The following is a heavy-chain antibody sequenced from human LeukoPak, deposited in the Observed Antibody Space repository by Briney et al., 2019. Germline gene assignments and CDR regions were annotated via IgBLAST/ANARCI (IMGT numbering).Heavy chain of an antibody. CDR1: GYTFTSYD. V-gene: IGHV1-8*01. J-gene: IGHJ3*02. CDR3: ARAPSMVRGAPDAFDI. Sequence: ASVKVSCKASGYTFTSYDINWVRQATGQGLEWMGWMNPNSGNTGYAQKFQGRVTITADKSTSTAYMELSSLRSEDTAVYYCARAPSMVRGAPDAFDIWGQGTMVTVSS. D-gene: IGHD3-10*01. CDR2: MNPNSGNT.